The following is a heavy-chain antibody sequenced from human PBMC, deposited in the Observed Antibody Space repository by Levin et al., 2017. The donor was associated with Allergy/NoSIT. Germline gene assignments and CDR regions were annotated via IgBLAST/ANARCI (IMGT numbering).Heavy chain of an antibody. J-gene: IGHJ4*02. CDR3: TRESFWGGGDQDS. CDR1: GYTITANY. V-gene: IGHV1-2*06. Sequence: ASVKVSCKASGYTITANYIHWVRQAPGQGLEWMGRINPNSGQTQYAQKFQGRITIIEDTDIDTVYLELTRLTSDDTAVYYCTRESFWGGGDQDSWGQGTLVSVS. CDR2: INPNSGQT. D-gene: IGHD2-21*01.